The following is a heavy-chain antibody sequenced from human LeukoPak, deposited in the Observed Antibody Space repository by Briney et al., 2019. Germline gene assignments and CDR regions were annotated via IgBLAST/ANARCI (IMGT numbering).Heavy chain of an antibody. J-gene: IGHJ4*02. CDR1: GGSISSYY. V-gene: IGHV4-34*01. Sequence: PSETLSLTCTVSGGSISSYYWSWIRQPPGKGLEWIGEINHSGSTNYNPSLKSRVTISVDTSKNQFSLKLSSVTAADTAVYYCASGRPIDYWGRGTLVTVSS. CDR3: ASGRPIDY. CDR2: INHSGST.